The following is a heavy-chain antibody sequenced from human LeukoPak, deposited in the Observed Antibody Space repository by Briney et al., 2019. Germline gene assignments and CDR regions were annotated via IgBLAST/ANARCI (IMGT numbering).Heavy chain of an antibody. D-gene: IGHD2-2*01. Sequence: GGSLRLSCAASGFTFSTYAMSWVRQAPGQGLEWVSSISGDCGSTYYAESAKGRFTISRDNSKNTLYLQMNSLRAEDTAVYYCAKRPDCSTTNCFRFEYWGQGTLVTVSS. CDR3: AKRPDCSTTNCFRFEY. J-gene: IGHJ4*02. CDR2: ISGDCGST. CDR1: GFTFSTYA. V-gene: IGHV3-23*01.